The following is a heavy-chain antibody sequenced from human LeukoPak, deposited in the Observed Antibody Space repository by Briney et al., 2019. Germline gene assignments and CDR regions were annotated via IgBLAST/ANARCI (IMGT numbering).Heavy chain of an antibody. V-gene: IGHV3-21*01. D-gene: IGHD4/OR15-4a*01. CDR1: GFTFSIYT. CDR3: ARDLAWGAY. J-gene: IGHJ4*02. Sequence: GGSLRLSCVASGFTFSIYTMSWVRQAPGEGLEWVSSITSSSSSIYSADSVKGRLTISRDNAKNSLYLEMNGLRDEDTAVYYCARDLAWGAYWGQGTLVTVSS. CDR2: ITSSSSSI.